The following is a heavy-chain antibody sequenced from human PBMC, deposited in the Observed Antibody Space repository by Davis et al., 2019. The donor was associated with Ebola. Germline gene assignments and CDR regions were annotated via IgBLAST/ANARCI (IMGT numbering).Heavy chain of an antibody. V-gene: IGHV3-30*03. CDR3: ARIDYDSSGYYFGVGDY. D-gene: IGHD3-22*01. Sequence: PGGSLRLSCAASGFTFSSYGMHWVRQAPGKGLEWVAVISYDGSNKYYADSVKGRFTISRDNSKNTLYLQMNSLRAEDTAVYYCARIDYDSSGYYFGVGDYWGQGTLVTVSS. CDR2: ISYDGSNK. CDR1: GFTFSSYG. J-gene: IGHJ4*02.